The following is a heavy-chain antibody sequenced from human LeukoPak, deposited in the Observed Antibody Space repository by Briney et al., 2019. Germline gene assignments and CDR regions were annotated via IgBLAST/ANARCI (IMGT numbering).Heavy chain of an antibody. V-gene: IGHV3-48*03. CDR3: ARAYDLSLDY. D-gene: IGHD3-3*01. Sequence: GGSLRLSCAASGFTFSSYEMNWVRQAPGKGLEWVSYISSSGSTIYYADSVKGRFTFSRDNSKNTLYLQMNSLRAEDTAVYYCARAYDLSLDYWGQGTLVTVSS. CDR2: ISSSGSTI. J-gene: IGHJ4*02. CDR1: GFTFSSYE.